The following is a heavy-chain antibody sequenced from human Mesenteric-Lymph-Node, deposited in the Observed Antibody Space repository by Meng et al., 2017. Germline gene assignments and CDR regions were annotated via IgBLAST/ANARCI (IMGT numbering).Heavy chain of an antibody. D-gene: IGHD1-26*01. CDR3: ARVSKGGSYRFDP. Sequence: VQLVQSGAEVKKRGASVRVSCKASGYTFNTYYMHWVRQAPGQGLEWMGVINPSGGSSIYAQRFQGRVTMTSDTSTTTVYMDLSSLRSEDTAVYYCARVSKGGSYRFDPWGQGTLVTVSS. V-gene: IGHV1-46*02. J-gene: IGHJ5*02. CDR1: GYTFNTYY. CDR2: INPSGGSS.